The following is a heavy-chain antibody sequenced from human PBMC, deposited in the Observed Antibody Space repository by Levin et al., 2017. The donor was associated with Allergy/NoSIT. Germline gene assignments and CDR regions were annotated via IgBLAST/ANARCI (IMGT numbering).Heavy chain of an antibody. J-gene: IGHJ3*02. Sequence: GGSLRLSCAASGFTFSSYGMHWVRQAPGKGLEWVAVISYDGSIKYYADSVKGRFTISRDNSKNTLYLQMNSLRAEDTAVYYCAKALRFLDPSGLGAFDIWGQGTMVTVSS. V-gene: IGHV3-30*18. CDR1: GFTFSSYG. CDR2: ISYDGSIK. D-gene: IGHD3-3*01. CDR3: AKALRFLDPSGLGAFDI.